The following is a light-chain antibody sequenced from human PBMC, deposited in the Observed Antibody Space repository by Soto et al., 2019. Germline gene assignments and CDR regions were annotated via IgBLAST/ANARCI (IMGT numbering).Light chain of an antibody. CDR3: QQYNNWPPVT. Sequence: EIVMTQSPATLSVSPGERVTLSCRASQSVSGNLAWYQQKPGQALRLFIYGASTRATGIPARLSGSGSGTEFTLTISSLQSEDFAVYYCQQYNNWPPVTFGQGTKVDIK. CDR1: QSVSGN. J-gene: IGKJ1*01. CDR2: GAS. V-gene: IGKV3-15*01.